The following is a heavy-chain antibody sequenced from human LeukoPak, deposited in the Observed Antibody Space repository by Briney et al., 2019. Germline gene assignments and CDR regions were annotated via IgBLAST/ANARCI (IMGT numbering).Heavy chain of an antibody. V-gene: IGHV1-2*02. CDR1: GYTFTGYY. Sequence: GASVKVSCKASGYTFTGYYMHWVRQAPGQGLEWMGWINPNSGGTNYAQKFQGRVTMTRDTSISTAYMELSRLRSDDTAVYYCARVRRFGELSHYYYGMDVWGQGTTVTVSS. CDR2: INPNSGGT. D-gene: IGHD3-10*01. J-gene: IGHJ6*02. CDR3: ARVRRFGELSHYYYGMDV.